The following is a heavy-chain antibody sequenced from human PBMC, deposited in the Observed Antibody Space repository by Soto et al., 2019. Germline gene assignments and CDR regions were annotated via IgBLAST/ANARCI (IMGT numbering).Heavy chain of an antibody. D-gene: IGHD5-18*01. J-gene: IGHJ6*02. CDR1: GYTLTTYY. CDR3: ARDPNGYKSGLRSRYHYGLDV. V-gene: IGHV1-46*01. Sequence: AAVKVSCKAFGYTLTTYYIHWVRQAALRGLDGMGMINPSGGTTNYAQSFQDRVTMTSHTSTGTVYMHLSSLRSEDTAVYYCARDPNGYKSGLRSRYHYGLDVWGQGTTVTVSS. CDR2: INPSGGTT.